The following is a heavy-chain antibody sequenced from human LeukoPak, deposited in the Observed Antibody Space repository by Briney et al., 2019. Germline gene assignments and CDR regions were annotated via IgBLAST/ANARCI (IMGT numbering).Heavy chain of an antibody. V-gene: IGHV3-48*01. J-gene: IGHJ4*02. D-gene: IGHD5-12*01. Sequence: GGSLRLSCAASGFTFSSYSMNWVRQAPGKGLEWVSYISSSSSTIYYADSVKGRFTISRDNAKNSLYLQMNSLGAEDTAVYYCARDGYPLSKPGLFDYWGQGTLVTVSS. CDR3: ARDGYPLSKPGLFDY. CDR2: ISSSSSTI. CDR1: GFTFSSYS.